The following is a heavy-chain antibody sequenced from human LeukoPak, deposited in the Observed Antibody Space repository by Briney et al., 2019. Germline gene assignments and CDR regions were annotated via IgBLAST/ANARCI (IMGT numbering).Heavy chain of an antibody. V-gene: IGHV3-23*01. Sequence: PGGSLRLSCAASGFTFSSFGMHWVRQAPGKGLEWVSRISGSGDRTYYADSVKGRFTISRDNSKNTLYVQMNSLRAEDTAVYYCAKDDSSGYFYFQHWGQGTLVTVSS. CDR3: AKDDSSGYFYFQH. CDR2: ISGSGDRT. CDR1: GFTFSSFG. D-gene: IGHD3-22*01. J-gene: IGHJ1*01.